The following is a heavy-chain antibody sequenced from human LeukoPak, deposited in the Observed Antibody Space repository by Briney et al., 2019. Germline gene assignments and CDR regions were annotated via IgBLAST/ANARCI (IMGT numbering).Heavy chain of an antibody. J-gene: IGHJ4*02. Sequence: GGSLRLSCATSRFTFSSYEMNWVRQPPGKGLEWVSYICNSGTTMYYAASVKGRFTISHDNARKLLYLQINSLRAEDTAIYYCARAGEYCSSTSCYVAHYWGRGTLVTVSS. CDR2: ICNSGTTM. CDR3: ARAGEYCSSTSCYVAHY. D-gene: IGHD2-2*01. CDR1: RFTFSSYE. V-gene: IGHV3-48*03.